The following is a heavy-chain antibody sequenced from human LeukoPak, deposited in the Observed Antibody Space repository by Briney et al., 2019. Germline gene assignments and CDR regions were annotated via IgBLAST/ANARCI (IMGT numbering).Heavy chain of an antibody. CDR2: ISAYNGNT. CDR3: ARGDCSSTSCPEEDWFDP. CDR1: GYTFTSYG. D-gene: IGHD2-2*01. Sequence: GASVNVSCKASGYTFTSYGISWVRQAPGQGLEWMGWISAYNGNTNYAQTLQGRVTMTTDTSTRTAYMELRSLISDDTAVCYCARGDCSSTSCPEEDWFDPWGQGTLVTVSS. V-gene: IGHV1-18*01. J-gene: IGHJ5*02.